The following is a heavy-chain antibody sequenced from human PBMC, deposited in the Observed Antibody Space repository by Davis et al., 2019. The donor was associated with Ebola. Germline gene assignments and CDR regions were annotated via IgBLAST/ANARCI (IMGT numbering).Heavy chain of an antibody. J-gene: IGHJ6*04. V-gene: IGHV3-53*05. CDR2: IYSGGST. D-gene: IGHD6-13*01. CDR1: GFTVSSNY. Sequence: GESLKISCAASGFTVSSNYMSWVRQAPGKGLEWVSVIYSGGSTYYADSVKGRFTISRDNSKNTLYLQMNSLRAEDTAVYYCANGLIAHYGMDVWGKGTTVTASS. CDR3: ANGLIAHYGMDV.